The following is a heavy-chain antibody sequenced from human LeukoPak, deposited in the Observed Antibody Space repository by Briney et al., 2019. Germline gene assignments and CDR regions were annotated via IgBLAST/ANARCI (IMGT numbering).Heavy chain of an antibody. Sequence: ASVKVSCKASGYSFTSHYMHWVRQAPGQGLEWMGLINPSGSSTLYAQKFQGRVTITADKSTSTAYMELSSLRSEDTAVYYCARGLGGGSTVTTSTIWFDPWGQGTLVTVSS. J-gene: IGHJ5*02. CDR2: INPSGSST. CDR3: ARGLGGGSTVTTSTIWFDP. D-gene: IGHD4-11*01. V-gene: IGHV1-46*01. CDR1: GYSFTSHY.